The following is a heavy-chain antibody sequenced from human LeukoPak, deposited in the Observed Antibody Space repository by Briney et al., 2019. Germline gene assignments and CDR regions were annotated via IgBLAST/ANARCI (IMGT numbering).Heavy chain of an antibody. CDR3: ARVDGYDSSGYPI. J-gene: IGHJ3*02. CDR1: GFTLSSYI. V-gene: IGHV3-21*01. CDR2: ISSSSSYI. Sequence: PGGSLRLSCAASGFTLSSYIMNWVRQAPGKGLEWVSSISSSSSYIYYADSVKGRFTISRDNAKNSLYLQMNSLRAEDTAVYYCARVDGYDSSGYPIWGQGTMVTVSS. D-gene: IGHD3-22*01.